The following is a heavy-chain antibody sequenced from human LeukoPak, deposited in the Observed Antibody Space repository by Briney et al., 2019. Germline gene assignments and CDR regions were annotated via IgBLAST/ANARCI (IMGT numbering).Heavy chain of an antibody. J-gene: IGHJ4*02. Sequence: SGGSLRLSCAASGFTFSSYWMSWVRQAPGKGLEWVANIKQDGSEKYYADSVKGRFTISRDNSKNTLYLQMNSLRAEDTAVYYCAKDLDYYDSRRGVDYWGQGALVTVSS. CDR3: AKDLDYYDSRRGVDY. V-gene: IGHV3-7*03. CDR2: IKQDGSEK. D-gene: IGHD3-22*01. CDR1: GFTFSSYW.